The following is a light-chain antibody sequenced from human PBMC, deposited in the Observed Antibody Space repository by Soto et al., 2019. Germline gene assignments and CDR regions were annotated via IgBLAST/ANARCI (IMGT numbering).Light chain of an antibody. CDR3: QQYNAWPRT. CDR2: GAS. V-gene: IGKV3-15*01. J-gene: IGKJ2*01. CDR1: QSLSNN. Sequence: EIVMTQSPATLSVSPGERATLSCRATQSLSNNLAWYQQKPGQAPRLLMYGASIRATGIPARFSGRGSGTEFTLTISSLQSEDFAVYYCQQYNAWPRTFGQGTKLDIK.